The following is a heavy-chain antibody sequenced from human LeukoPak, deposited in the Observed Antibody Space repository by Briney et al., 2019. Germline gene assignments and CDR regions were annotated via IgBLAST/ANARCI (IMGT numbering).Heavy chain of an antibody. Sequence: SETLSLTCAVYGGSFSGYYWSWIRQPPGKGLEWIGEINHSGSTNYIASLKSRVTISGDTSKNQFSLRLSSVTAADTAVYYCARWGPSAFDIWGQGTMVTVSS. CDR3: ARWGPSAFDI. D-gene: IGHD3-16*01. J-gene: IGHJ3*02. CDR1: GGSFSGYY. V-gene: IGHV4-34*01. CDR2: INHSGST.